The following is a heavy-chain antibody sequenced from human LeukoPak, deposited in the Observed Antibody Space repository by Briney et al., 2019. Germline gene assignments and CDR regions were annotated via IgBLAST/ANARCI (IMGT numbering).Heavy chain of an antibody. D-gene: IGHD2-2*01. V-gene: IGHV1-18*01. J-gene: IGHJ4*02. CDR1: GYTFTTYG. CDR2: VSGYTGNT. Sequence: ASVKVSCKTSGYTFTTYGVSWVRQAPGQGLEWMGWVSGYTGNTNYAERFQGRVTMTIDTSTSTVYMELTSLRSDDTAVYYCARGEVSASLYYFDFWGQGILVTVS. CDR3: ARGEVSASLYYFDF.